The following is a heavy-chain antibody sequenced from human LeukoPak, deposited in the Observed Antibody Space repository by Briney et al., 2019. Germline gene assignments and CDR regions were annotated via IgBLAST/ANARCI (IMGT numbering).Heavy chain of an antibody. CDR1: GFTFSSYS. V-gene: IGHV3-30*02. Sequence: PGGSLRLSCAASGFTFSSYSMNWVRQAPGKGLEWVAFIRYDGSNKYYADSVKGRFTISRDNSKNTLYLQMNSLRAEDTAVYYCARGDYYDSSGYYTNTFDYWGQGTLVTVSS. CDR3: ARGDYYDSSGYYTNTFDY. J-gene: IGHJ4*02. D-gene: IGHD3-22*01. CDR2: IRYDGSNK.